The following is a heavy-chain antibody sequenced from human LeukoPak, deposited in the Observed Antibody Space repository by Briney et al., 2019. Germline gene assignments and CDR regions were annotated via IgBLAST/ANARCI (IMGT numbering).Heavy chain of an antibody. Sequence: PGGALRLSCVASGFTFSDYWMSWVRQAPGMGLEWVANIETDGDEKNYVDSVKGRFTISRDNARNSLYLQMSRLRVEDTAVYYGARDIPSGFYTPDYWGRGTLVTVSS. V-gene: IGHV3-7*01. CDR2: IETDGDEK. D-gene: IGHD5-12*01. CDR1: GFTFSDYW. J-gene: IGHJ4*02. CDR3: ARDIPSGFYTPDY.